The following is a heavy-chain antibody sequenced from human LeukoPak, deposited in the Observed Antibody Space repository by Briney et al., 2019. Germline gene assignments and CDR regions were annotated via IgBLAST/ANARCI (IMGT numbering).Heavy chain of an antibody. J-gene: IGHJ4*02. CDR3: ARDQGPLAAAGTAN. CDR2: IYYSGST. V-gene: IGHV4-39*07. CDR1: GGSISSSSYY. Sequence: SETLSLTCTVSGGSISSSSYYWGWIRQPPGKGLEWIGSIYYSGSTYYNPSLKSRVTILVDTSKNQFSLKLSSVTAADTAVYYCARDQGPLAAAGTANWGQGTLVTVSS. D-gene: IGHD6-13*01.